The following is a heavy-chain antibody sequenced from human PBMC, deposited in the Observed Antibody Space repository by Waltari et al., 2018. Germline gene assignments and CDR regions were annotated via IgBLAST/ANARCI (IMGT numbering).Heavy chain of an antibody. V-gene: IGHV4-34*01. CDR3: ARGKTYDFWSGYYSGYFDY. CDR2: INHSGST. D-gene: IGHD3-3*01. Sequence: QVQLQQWGAGLLKPSETLSLTCAVYGGSFSGYYCSWIRQPPGKGLEWIGEINHSGSTNYNPSLKSRVTISVDTSKNQFSLKLSSVTAADTAVYYCARGKTYDFWSGYYSGYFDYWGQGTLVTVSS. J-gene: IGHJ4*02. CDR1: GGSFSGYY.